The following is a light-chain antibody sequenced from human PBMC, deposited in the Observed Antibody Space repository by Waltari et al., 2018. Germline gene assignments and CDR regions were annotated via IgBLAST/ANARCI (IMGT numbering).Light chain of an antibody. Sequence: EIVLTQSPLSLPVTPGEPAPISCRSSHSLLHTNGYIYLDWYRQRPGQAQQLLIYLGSKRASGVPDRFTGSGSGTDFTLKISRGEAEDVGFYYCMQPLQTPWTFGQGTKVEIK. CDR3: MQPLQTPWT. CDR1: HSLLHTNGYIY. J-gene: IGKJ1*01. V-gene: IGKV2-28*01. CDR2: LGS.